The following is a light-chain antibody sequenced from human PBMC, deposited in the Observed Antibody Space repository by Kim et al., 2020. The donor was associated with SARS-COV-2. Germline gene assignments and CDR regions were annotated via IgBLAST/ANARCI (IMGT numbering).Light chain of an antibody. CDR2: SNN. Sequence: GQVVTIYVSGISSNIGINYVYWYQQLPGAAPKLVIHSNNQRPSGVPDRFSGSKSGTSASRAISGLQSEDEADYYCAAWDDSLSGAVFGGGTQLTVL. CDR1: SSNIGINY. CDR3: AAWDDSLSGAV. J-gene: IGLJ3*02. V-gene: IGLV1-47*02.